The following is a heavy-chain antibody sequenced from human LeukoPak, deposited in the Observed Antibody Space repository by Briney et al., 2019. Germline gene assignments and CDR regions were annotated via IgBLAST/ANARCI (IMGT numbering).Heavy chain of an antibody. J-gene: IGHJ6*02. Sequence: GASVKVSCKVSGYTLTELSMHWVRQAPGKGLEWMGGFDPEDGETIYAQKFQGRVTMTEDTSTDTAYMELSSLRSEDTAVYYCATDQHDSTLWVGHYGMDVWGQGTTVTVSS. CDR2: FDPEDGET. D-gene: IGHD3-10*01. CDR3: ATDQHDSTLWVGHYGMDV. V-gene: IGHV1-24*01. CDR1: GYTLTELS.